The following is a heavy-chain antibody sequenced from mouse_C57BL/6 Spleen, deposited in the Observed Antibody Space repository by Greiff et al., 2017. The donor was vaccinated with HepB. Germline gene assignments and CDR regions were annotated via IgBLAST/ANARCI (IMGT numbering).Heavy chain of an antibody. D-gene: IGHD1-1*01. Sequence: EVHLVESGGGLVKPGGSLKLSCAASGFTFSSYTMSWVRQTPEKRLEWVATISGGGGNTYYPDSVKGRFTISRDNAKNTLYLQMSSLRSEDTALYYCARPKLLRYLAWFAYWGQGTLVTVSA. CDR2: ISGGGGNT. J-gene: IGHJ3*01. CDR1: GFTFSSYT. V-gene: IGHV5-9*01. CDR3: ARPKLLRYLAWFAY.